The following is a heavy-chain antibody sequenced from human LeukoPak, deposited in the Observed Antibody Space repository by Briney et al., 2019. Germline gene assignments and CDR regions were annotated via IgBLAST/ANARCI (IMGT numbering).Heavy chain of an antibody. V-gene: IGHV3-74*01. J-gene: IGHJ4*02. CDR2: INSDGSST. CDR3: ARPLSESGYDFDY. D-gene: IGHD5-12*01. CDR1: GFTFSSYW. Sequence: GGSLRLSCAASGFTFSSYWMHWVRQAPGKGLVWVSRINSDGSSTSSADSVKGRFTISRDNAKNTLYLQMNSLRAEDTAVYYCARPLSESGYDFDYWGQGTLVTVSS.